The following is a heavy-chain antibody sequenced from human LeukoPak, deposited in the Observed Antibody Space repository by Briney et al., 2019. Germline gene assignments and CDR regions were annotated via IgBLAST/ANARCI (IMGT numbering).Heavy chain of an antibody. Sequence: PGGSLRLSCVASGFTFSTYSMSWVRQAPGKGLEWVANIKEDGSEENYVDSVKGRFTISRDNAKKILFLQMDSLRAEDTAVYYCVAVGQWGQGTPVTVSS. CDR1: GFTFSTYS. CDR3: VAVGQ. CDR2: IKEDGSEE. D-gene: IGHD4-23*01. J-gene: IGHJ4*02. V-gene: IGHV3-7*01.